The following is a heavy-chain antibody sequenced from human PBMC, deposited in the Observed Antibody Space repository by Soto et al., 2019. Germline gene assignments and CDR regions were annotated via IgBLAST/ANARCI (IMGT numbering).Heavy chain of an antibody. CDR3: AKVAPPPSPSYYYDSSGYSAFDY. CDR1: GFTFSSYA. J-gene: IGHJ4*02. V-gene: IGHV3-23*01. Sequence: PGGSLRLSCAASGFTFSSYAMSWVRQAPGKGLEWVSAISGSGGSTYYADSVKGRFTISRDNSKNTLYLQINSLRAEDTAVYYCAKVAPPPSPSYYYDSSGYSAFDYWGQGTLVTVSS. D-gene: IGHD3-22*01. CDR2: ISGSGGST.